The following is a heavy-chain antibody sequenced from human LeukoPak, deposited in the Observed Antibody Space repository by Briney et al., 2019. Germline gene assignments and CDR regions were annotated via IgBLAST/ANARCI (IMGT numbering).Heavy chain of an antibody. J-gene: IGHJ5*02. D-gene: IGHD3-16*01. V-gene: IGHV4-61*01. CDR1: GGTISSTTYY. CDR2: IYYSGST. Sequence: MTSETLSLTCTVSGGTISSTTYYWAWIRQPPGKGLEWIGYIYYSGSTNYNPSLKSRVTISVDTSKNQFSLKLSSVTAADTAVYYCARDQGGWAWFDPWGQGTLVTVSS. CDR3: ARDQGGWAWFDP.